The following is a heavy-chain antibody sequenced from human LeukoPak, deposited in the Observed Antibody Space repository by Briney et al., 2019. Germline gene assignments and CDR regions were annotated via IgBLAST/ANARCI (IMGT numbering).Heavy chain of an antibody. Sequence: GASVKVSCKASGGTFSSYAISWVRQAPGQGLEWMGGIIPIFGTANYAQKFQGRVTITADESTSTAYMELSSLRSEDTAVYYCALIPMVRGPGGKDDYWGQGTLVTVSS. J-gene: IGHJ4*02. V-gene: IGHV1-69*13. D-gene: IGHD3-10*01. CDR3: ALIPMVRGPGGKDDY. CDR2: IIPIFGTA. CDR1: GGTFSSYA.